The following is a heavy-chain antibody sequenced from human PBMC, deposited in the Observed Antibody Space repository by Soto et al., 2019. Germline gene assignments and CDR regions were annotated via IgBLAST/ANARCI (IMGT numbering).Heavy chain of an antibody. CDR1: GGSISSSSYY. V-gene: IGHV4-39*01. CDR2: IYYSGST. CDR3: ARQGDFWSGYYSPRTNRIDY. Sequence: SETLSLTCTVSGGSISSSSYYWGWIRQPPGKGLEWIGSIYYSGSTYYNPSLKSRVTISVDTSKNQFSLKLSSVTAADTAVYYCARQGDFWSGYYSPRTNRIDYWGQGTLVTVSS. D-gene: IGHD3-3*01. J-gene: IGHJ4*02.